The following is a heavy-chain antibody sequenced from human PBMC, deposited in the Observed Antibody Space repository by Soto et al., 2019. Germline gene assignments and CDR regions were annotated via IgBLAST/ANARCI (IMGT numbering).Heavy chain of an antibody. CDR1: GFTFSSYW. CDR2: INSDGRST. J-gene: IGHJ4*02. CDR3: ARSPGYFDY. V-gene: IGHV3-74*01. Sequence: GSLRLSCAASGFTFSSYWMHWVRQTPGEGLVWVSRINSDGRSTNYADSVKGRFTISRDNAKNTLYLQMNSLRAEDTAVYYCARSPGYFDYWGQGTLVTVSS.